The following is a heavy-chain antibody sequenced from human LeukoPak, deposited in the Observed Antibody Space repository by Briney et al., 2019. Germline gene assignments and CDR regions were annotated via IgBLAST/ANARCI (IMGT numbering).Heavy chain of an antibody. CDR3: ARVWEFWSGYYFDY. J-gene: IGHJ4*02. Sequence: GGSLRLSCAASGFTFSSYSMNWVRQAPGKGLEWVSSISSSSSYIYYADSVKGRFTISRDNAKNSLYLQMNSLRAEDTAVYYCARVWEFWSGYYFDYWGQGTLVTVSS. D-gene: IGHD3-3*01. CDR2: ISSSSSYI. V-gene: IGHV3-21*01. CDR1: GFTFSSYS.